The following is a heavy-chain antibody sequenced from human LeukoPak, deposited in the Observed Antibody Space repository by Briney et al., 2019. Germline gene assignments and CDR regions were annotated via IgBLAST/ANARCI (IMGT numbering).Heavy chain of an antibody. D-gene: IGHD3-10*01. J-gene: IGHJ6*03. Sequence: ASVKVSCKASGYTFTGYYMHWVRQAPGQGLEWMGWINPNSGGTNYAQKFQGRVTMTRDTSISTAYMELSRLRSDDTAVYYCARDSLMMVRGVIRNNMDVWGKGTTVTVSS. CDR1: GYTFTGYY. CDR2: INPNSGGT. V-gene: IGHV1-2*02. CDR3: ARDSLMMVRGVIRNNMDV.